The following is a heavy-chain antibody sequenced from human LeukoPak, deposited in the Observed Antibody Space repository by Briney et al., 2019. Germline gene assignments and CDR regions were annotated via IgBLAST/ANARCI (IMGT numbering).Heavy chain of an antibody. Sequence: GGSLRLSCAASGFTFSSYWMSWVRQAPGKGLEWAANIKEDGTHKYYVGSVRGRFTISRDNAKNSLYLQMNSLRAEDAAIYYCAREARGTRAAFDVWGQGTMVTVFS. J-gene: IGHJ3*01. CDR3: AREARGTRAAFDV. V-gene: IGHV3-7*01. CDR1: GFTFSSYW. CDR2: IKEDGTHK. D-gene: IGHD2-8*01.